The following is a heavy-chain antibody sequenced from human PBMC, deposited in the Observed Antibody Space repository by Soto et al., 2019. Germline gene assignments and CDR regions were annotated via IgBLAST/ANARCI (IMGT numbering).Heavy chain of an antibody. CDR2: INADYGNT. CDR1: GYTFYSHS. Sequence: QAQLVQSGAEVRKPGASVKVSCKASGYTFYSHSISWVRQAPGQGLEWMGRINADYGNTKYGKKFRGRVTMTTDTSTTTVYMELTNLRSDDTAVYYCARCIQGDYYYGMDVWGQGTTVTVSS. V-gene: IGHV1-18*01. CDR3: ARCIQGDYYYGMDV. D-gene: IGHD5-18*01. J-gene: IGHJ6*02.